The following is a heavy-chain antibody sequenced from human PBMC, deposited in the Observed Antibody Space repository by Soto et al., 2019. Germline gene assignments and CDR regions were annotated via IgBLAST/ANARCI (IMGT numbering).Heavy chain of an antibody. V-gene: IGHV4-61*01. D-gene: IGHD6-25*01. CDR1: GGSVSSGSYY. CDR3: ARAIAYSSDPPWFDP. CDR2: IYYSEST. Sequence: QVQLQESGPGLVKPSETLSLTCTVSGGSVSSGSYYWSWIRQPPGKGLEWIGYIYYSESTNYNPSLKRRVTISVDTSKNQFSLKLSSVTAADTAVYYCARAIAYSSDPPWFDPWGQGTLVTVSS. J-gene: IGHJ5*02.